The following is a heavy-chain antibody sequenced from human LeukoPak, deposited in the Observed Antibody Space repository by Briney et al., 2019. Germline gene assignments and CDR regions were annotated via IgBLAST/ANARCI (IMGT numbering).Heavy chain of an antibody. V-gene: IGHV3-7*01. CDR1: GFTFSTYW. CDR3: ARVLPVASRDY. D-gene: IGHD2-2*01. CDR2: IKQDGSDK. Sequence: GGSLRLSCAASGFTFSTYWMSWVRQAPGKGLEWVANIKQDGSDKFYVDSVKGRFTISRDNAKNSMYLQMSSLRTEDTAIYYCARVLPVASRDYWGQGTLVTVSS. J-gene: IGHJ4*02.